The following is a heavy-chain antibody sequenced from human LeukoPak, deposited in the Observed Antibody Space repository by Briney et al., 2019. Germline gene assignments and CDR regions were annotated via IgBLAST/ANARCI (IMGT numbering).Heavy chain of an antibody. V-gene: IGHV1-2*02. CDR3: ARVLPVGASEG. D-gene: IGHD1-26*01. Sequence: ASVKVSCKASGYTSTGYYMHWVRQAPGQGLEWMGWFNPNSGGTNYAQKFQGRVTMTRDTSISTAYMELSRLRSDDTAVYYCARVLPVGASEGWGQGTLVTVSS. CDR2: FNPNSGGT. CDR1: GYTSTGYY. J-gene: IGHJ4*02.